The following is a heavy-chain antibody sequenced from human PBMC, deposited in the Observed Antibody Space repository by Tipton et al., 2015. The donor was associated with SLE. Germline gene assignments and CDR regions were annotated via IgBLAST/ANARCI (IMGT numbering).Heavy chain of an antibody. CDR3: ARPERY. Sequence: TLSLTCAVYGGSLNSGSFIAYYWSWIRQPPGKGLGWIGSSLYSGATNYNPSLEGRVTILFDTSRNEFSLKLTSVTAADTAVYYCARPERYWGQGTLVTVAS. J-gene: IGHJ4*02. CDR2: SLYSGAT. CDR1: GGSLNSGSFIAYY. V-gene: IGHV4-30-2*03. D-gene: IGHD1-1*01.